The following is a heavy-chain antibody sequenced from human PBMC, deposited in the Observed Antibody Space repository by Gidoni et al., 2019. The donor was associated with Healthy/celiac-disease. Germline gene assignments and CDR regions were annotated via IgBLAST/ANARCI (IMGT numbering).Heavy chain of an antibody. V-gene: IGHV1-69*01. CDR2: IIPIFGTA. Sequence: QVQLVQSGAEVKKPGSSVKVSCKASGGTFSSYAISWVRQAPGQGLEWMGGIIPIFGTANYAQKFQGRVTITADESTSTAYMELSSLRSEDTAVYYCARRYYYDSSGYITMDAFDIWGQGTMVTVSS. CDR3: ARRYYYDSSGYITMDAFDI. CDR1: GGTFSSYA. J-gene: IGHJ3*02. D-gene: IGHD3-22*01.